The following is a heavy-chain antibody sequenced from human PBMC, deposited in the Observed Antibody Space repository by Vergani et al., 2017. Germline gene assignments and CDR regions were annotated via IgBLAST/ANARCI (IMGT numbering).Heavy chain of an antibody. CDR2: ISWNSGSI. J-gene: IGHJ6*03. Sequence: EVQLVESGGGLVQPGRSLRLSCAASGFTFDDYAMHWVRQAPGKGLEWVSGISWNSGSIGYADSVKGRFTISRDNAKNSLYLQMNSLRAEDTAVYYCARGGYCSSTSCYYYYYYYYMDVWGKGTTVTVSS. CDR3: ARGGYCSSTSCYYYYYYYYMDV. CDR1: GFTFDDYA. V-gene: IGHV3-9*01. D-gene: IGHD2-2*01.